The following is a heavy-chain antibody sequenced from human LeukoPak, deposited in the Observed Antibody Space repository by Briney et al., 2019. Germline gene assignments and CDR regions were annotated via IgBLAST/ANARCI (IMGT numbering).Heavy chain of an antibody. CDR2: IKNKMDGWTT. CDR3: TTAGGNSGYYYSYGMDV. J-gene: IGHJ6*02. D-gene: IGHD4-23*01. CDR1: GFTFTNDC. Sequence: KPAETLSLTCAASGFTFTNDCMSWVRQAPGKGLEWVARIKNKMDGWTTDYAAFVKSRFIISRHESKNTLYLQMNSLKTEDTALYYCTTAGGNSGYYYSYGMDVWGQGTTVTVSS. V-gene: IGHV3-15*01.